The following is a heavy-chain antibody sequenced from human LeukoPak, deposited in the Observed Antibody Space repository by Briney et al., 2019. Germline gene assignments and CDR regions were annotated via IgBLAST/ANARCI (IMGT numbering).Heavy chain of an antibody. CDR3: ARGALDIVVVPAAPPYYFDY. V-gene: IGHV4-4*07. D-gene: IGHD2-2*01. J-gene: IGHJ4*02. CDR1: GGSISSYY. Sequence: SETLSLTCTVSGGSISSYYWSWIRQPAGKGLEWIGRIYTSGSTNYNPSLKSRVTMSVDTSKNQFSLKLSSVTAADTAVYYCARGALDIVVVPAAPPYYFDYWGQGTLVTVSS. CDR2: IYTSGST.